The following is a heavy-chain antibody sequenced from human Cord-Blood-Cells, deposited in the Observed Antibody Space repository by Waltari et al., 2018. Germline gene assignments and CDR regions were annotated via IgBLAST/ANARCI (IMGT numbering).Heavy chain of an antibody. CDR3: ARDSSSSPEYFQH. D-gene: IGHD6-6*01. CDR1: GYTFTGYY. CDR2: INPNSGGT. Sequence: QVQLVQSGAEVKKPGASVKVSCKASGYTFTGYYMHWVRQAPGQGLEWMGWINPNSGGTNYAQKFQGWVTMTRDTAISTAYMELSRLRSDDTAVYYCARDSSSSPEYFQHWGQGTLVTVSS. J-gene: IGHJ1*01. V-gene: IGHV1-2*04.